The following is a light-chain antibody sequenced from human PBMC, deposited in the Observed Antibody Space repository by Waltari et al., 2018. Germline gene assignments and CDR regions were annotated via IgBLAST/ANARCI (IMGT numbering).Light chain of an antibody. V-gene: IGLV1-44*01. CDR2: RDN. J-gene: IGLJ2*01. Sequence: QTILTQPHSASGTPGQRVTVSCSGDNSNIGKTTVTCYQQLPGTAPKLLIYRDNQRPSGVPDRFSGSRSGTSASLAISGLRPDDEASYYCATWDDRQSGVVFGGGTTLTVL. CDR3: ATWDDRQSGVV. CDR1: NSNIGKTT.